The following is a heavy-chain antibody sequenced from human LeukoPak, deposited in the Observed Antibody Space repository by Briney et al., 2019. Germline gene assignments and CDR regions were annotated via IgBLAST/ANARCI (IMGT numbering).Heavy chain of an antibody. D-gene: IGHD6-13*01. CDR3: ARDSSSSWYIGFFDY. J-gene: IGHJ4*02. Sequence: ASVKVSCKASGGTFSSYAISWVRQALGQGLEWMGGIIPIFGTANYAQKFQGRVTITADESTSTAYMELSSLRSEDTAVYYCARDSSSSWYIGFFDYWGQGTLVTVSS. CDR2: IIPIFGTA. CDR1: GGTFSSYA. V-gene: IGHV1-69*13.